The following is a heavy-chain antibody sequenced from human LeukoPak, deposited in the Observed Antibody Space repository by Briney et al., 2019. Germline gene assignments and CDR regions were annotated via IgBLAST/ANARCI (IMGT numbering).Heavy chain of an antibody. J-gene: IGHJ4*02. V-gene: IGHV1-2*02. CDR1: GYTFAGYY. D-gene: IGHD5-18*01. CDR2: INPNSGGT. CDR3: ARDVLDTDKGAY. Sequence: ASVKVSCKASGYTFAGYYMHWVRQAPGQGLEWMGWINPNSGGTNYAQKFQGRVTMTRDTSISTAYMELSRLRSDDTAVYYCARDVLDTDKGAYWGQGTLVTVSS.